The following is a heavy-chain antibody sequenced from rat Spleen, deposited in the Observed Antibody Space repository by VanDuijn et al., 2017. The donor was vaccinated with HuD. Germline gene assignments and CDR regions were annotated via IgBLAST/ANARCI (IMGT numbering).Heavy chain of an antibody. J-gene: IGHJ2*01. CDR3: ASSYNNYFDY. Sequence: EIQLQESGPGLVKPSQSLSLTCSVTGYTITSGYDWSWIRKFPGNKMEWMGYVSYSGSTNYNPSLKSRISITRDTSKNQFFLQLNSVTTEDTATYYCASSYNNYFDYWGQGVMVTVSS. CDR2: VSYSGST. CDR1: GYTITSGY. D-gene: IGHD1-10*01. V-gene: IGHV3-4*01.